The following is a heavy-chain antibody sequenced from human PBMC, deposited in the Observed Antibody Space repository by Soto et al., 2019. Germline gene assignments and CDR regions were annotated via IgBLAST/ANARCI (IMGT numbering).Heavy chain of an antibody. D-gene: IGHD5-18*01. CDR2: ISYDGSNK. J-gene: IGHJ6*02. CDR1: GFTFSSYA. CDR3: VRDRVPAMVNPYYYYGMDV. Sequence: PGGSLRLSCAASGFTFSSYAMHWVRQAPGKGLEWVAVISYDGSNKYYADSVKGRFTISRDNSKNTLYLQMNSLRAEDTAVYYCVRDRVPAMVNPYYYYGMDVWGQGTTVTVSS. V-gene: IGHV3-30-3*01.